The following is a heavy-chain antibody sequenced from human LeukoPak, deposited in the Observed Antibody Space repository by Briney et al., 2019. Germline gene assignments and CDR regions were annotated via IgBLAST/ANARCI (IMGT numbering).Heavy chain of an antibody. V-gene: IGHV4-34*01. CDR3: ARTYYYDSSGYYSGRAFDI. J-gene: IGHJ3*02. CDR1: GGSFSGYY. Sequence: PSETLSLTCAVYGGSFSGYYWSWIRQPPGKGLEWIGEINHSGSTNYNPSLKSRVTISVDTSKNQFSLKLSSVTAADTAVYYCARTYYYDSSGYYSGRAFDIWGQGTMVTVSS. CDR2: INHSGST. D-gene: IGHD3-22*01.